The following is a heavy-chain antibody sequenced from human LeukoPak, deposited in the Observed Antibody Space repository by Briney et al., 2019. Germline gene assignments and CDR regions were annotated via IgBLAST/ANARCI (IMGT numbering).Heavy chain of an antibody. J-gene: IGHJ4*02. V-gene: IGHV4-39*01. CDR2: IYYSGST. D-gene: IGHD3-10*01. CDR1: GGSISSSSYY. Sequence: SETLSLTCTVSGGSISSSSYYWGWIRRSPGKGLEWIGSIYYSGSTYYNPSLKSRVTISVDTSKNQFSLKLSSVTAADTAVYYCARRDSGGFDYWGQGTLVTVSS. CDR3: ARRDSGGFDY.